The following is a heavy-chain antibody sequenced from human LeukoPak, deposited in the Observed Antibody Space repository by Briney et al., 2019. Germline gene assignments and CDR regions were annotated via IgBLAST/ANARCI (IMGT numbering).Heavy chain of an antibody. D-gene: IGHD3-16*01. CDR1: GGSISGTYY. CDR2: IYYTGTT. J-gene: IGHJ3*01. CDR3: ARRWVYDKRAFDA. Sequence: SETLSLTCTVSGGSISGTYYWSWIRQPPGKGLEWIGYIYYTGTTDSNPSHKSRVTISLDTSKNQFSLNLSSVTAADTAVYYCARRWVYDKRAFDAWGQGTMVTVSS. V-gene: IGHV4-59*08.